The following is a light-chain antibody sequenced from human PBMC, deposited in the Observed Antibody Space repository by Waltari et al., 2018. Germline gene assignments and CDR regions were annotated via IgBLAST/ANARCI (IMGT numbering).Light chain of an antibody. CDR1: QSISSW. Sequence: DIQMTQSPSTLSASVGDRVTITCRASQSISSWLAWYQQKPGKAPKLLIYAASSLQSGVPSRFSGSGAGTDFTLTISSLQPEDFATYYCQQSYSTPTFGGGTKVEIK. V-gene: IGKV1-39*01. CDR3: QQSYSTPT. J-gene: IGKJ4*01. CDR2: AAS.